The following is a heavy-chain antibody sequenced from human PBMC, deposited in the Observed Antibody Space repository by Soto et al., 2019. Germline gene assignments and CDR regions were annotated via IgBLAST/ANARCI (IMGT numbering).Heavy chain of an antibody. V-gene: IGHV4-31*03. CDR2: IYYSGST. D-gene: IGHD6-13*01. CDR1: GGSISSGGYY. J-gene: IGHJ5*02. Sequence: SETLSLTCTVSGGSISSGGYYWSWIRQHPGKGLEWIGYIYYSGSTYYNPSLKSRVTISVGTSKNQFSLKLSSVTAADTAVYYCASYAGDSSSWYRKNWFDPWGQGTLVTVPQ. CDR3: ASYAGDSSSWYRKNWFDP.